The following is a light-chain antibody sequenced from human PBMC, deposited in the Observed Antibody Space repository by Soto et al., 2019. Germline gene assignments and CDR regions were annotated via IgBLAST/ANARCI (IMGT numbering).Light chain of an antibody. CDR3: QQYGSSPPT. CDR2: GAS. V-gene: IGKV3-20*01. CDR1: QSVSSSY. Sequence: EIVLTQSPGTLSLSPGERATLSCRASQSVSSSYLAWYQQKPGQAPRLLIYGASSRATGIPDRFSGSGSGTDFTLTISRLEPEDLAVDYCQQYGSSPPTFGHGTKVEIK. J-gene: IGKJ1*01.